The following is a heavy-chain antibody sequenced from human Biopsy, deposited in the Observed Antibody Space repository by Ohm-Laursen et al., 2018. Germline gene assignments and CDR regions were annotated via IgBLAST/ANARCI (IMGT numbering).Heavy chain of an antibody. V-gene: IGHV1-18*01. CDR1: GYFFSSYG. CDR2: ISGYNGNT. D-gene: IGHD1-26*01. CDR3: VRGTGSQYFDY. J-gene: IGHJ4*02. Sequence: ATVKISCKPSGYFFSSYGLNWVRQAPGQGLEWMGRISGYNGNTNYAQKFQGRVTMTIDSSASTAYLELRSLRSDDTAFYYCVRGTGSQYFDYWGQGTLVTVSS.